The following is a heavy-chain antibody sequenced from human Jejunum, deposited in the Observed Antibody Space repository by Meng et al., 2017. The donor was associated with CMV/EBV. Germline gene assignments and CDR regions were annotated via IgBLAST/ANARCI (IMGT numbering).Heavy chain of an antibody. CDR2: ISNDGSTT. V-gene: IGHV3-74*01. D-gene: IGHD1-14*01. CDR1: GLTFSSHW. CDR3: ITEAAGGDY. J-gene: IGHJ4*02. Sequence: PCVASGLTFSSHWMHWVRQTPGKELVWVSRISNDGSTTTYADSVKGRFTISRDNAKNTLYLQMNSLAVDDTAVYYCITEAAGGDYWGQGALVTVSS.